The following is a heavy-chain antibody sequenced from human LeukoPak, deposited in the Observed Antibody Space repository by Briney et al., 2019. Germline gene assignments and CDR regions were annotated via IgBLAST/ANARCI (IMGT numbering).Heavy chain of an antibody. J-gene: IGHJ4*02. Sequence: GRSLRLSCAASGFTFSSYGMHWVRQAPGKGLEWVAVIWYDGSNKYYADSVKGRFTISRDNSKNTLYLQMNSLRAEDTAVYYCAKDPAVAARPGYYFDYWGQGTLVTVSS. CDR3: AKDPAVAARPGYYFDY. CDR1: GFTFSSYG. CDR2: IWYDGSNK. D-gene: IGHD6-6*01. V-gene: IGHV3-33*06.